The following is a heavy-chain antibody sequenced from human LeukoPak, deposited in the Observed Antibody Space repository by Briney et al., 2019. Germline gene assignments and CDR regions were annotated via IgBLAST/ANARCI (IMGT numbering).Heavy chain of an antibody. CDR3: ARDTMVRGVI. CDR2: ISGSGANT. V-gene: IGHV3-23*01. D-gene: IGHD3-10*01. Sequence: GGSLRLSCAASGLIFSNYAMTWVRQAPGKGPEWVSAISGSGANTYYADSVKGRFTISRDNSKNTLYLQMNSLRAEDTAVYYCARDTMVRGVIWGQGTLVTVSS. CDR1: GLIFSNYA. J-gene: IGHJ4*02.